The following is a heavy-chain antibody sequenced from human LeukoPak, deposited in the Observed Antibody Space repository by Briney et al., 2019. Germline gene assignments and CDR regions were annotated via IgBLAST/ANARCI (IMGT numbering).Heavy chain of an antibody. CDR1: GLTFSTYV. J-gene: IGHJ4*02. CDR3: VRGTGY. Sequence: GGSLRLSCSVSGLTFSTYVMHWVRQAPGKGLEYVSAISSNGVNTYYADSVKGRFTISRDNSKNTLYLQMSSLRADDTAVYYCVRGTGYWGQGTLVTVSS. V-gene: IGHV3-64D*06. CDR2: ISSNGVNT.